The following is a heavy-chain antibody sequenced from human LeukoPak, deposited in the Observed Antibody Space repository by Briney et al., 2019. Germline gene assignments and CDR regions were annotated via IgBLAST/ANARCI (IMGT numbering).Heavy chain of an antibody. CDR1: GYTFTGYY. Sequence: ASVKVSCKASGYTFTGYYMHWVRQAPGQGLEWMGWINPNSGGTNYAQKFQGRVTMTRDTSISTAYMELSRLRSDDTAVYYCARYRDWNSFNAFDIWGQGTMVTVSS. CDR2: INPNSGGT. CDR3: ARYRDWNSFNAFDI. V-gene: IGHV1-2*02. D-gene: IGHD1-7*01. J-gene: IGHJ3*02.